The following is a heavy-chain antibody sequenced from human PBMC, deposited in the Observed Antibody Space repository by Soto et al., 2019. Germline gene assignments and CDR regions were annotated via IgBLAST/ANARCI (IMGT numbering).Heavy chain of an antibody. D-gene: IGHD6-13*01. J-gene: IGHJ4*02. Sequence: QTLTLTCAISGDSVSNNSAAWNWIRQSPSRGLEWLGRTYYRSKWYNDYAVSVKSRITINPDTSKNQFSLQLNSVTPEDTAVYYCARGYSSSWYFPNFDYWGQGTLVTVSS. CDR1: GDSVSNNSAA. CDR2: TYYRSKWYN. CDR3: ARGYSSSWYFPNFDY. V-gene: IGHV6-1*01.